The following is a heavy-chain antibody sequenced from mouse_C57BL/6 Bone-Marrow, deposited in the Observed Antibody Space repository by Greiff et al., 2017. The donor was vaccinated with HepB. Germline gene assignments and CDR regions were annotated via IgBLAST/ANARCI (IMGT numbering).Heavy chain of an antibody. V-gene: IGHV5-12*01. J-gene: IGHJ3*01. Sequence: EVQRVESGGGLVQPGGSLKLSCAASGFTFSDYYMYWVRQTPEKRLEWVAYISNGGGSTYYPDTVKGRFTISRDNAKNTLYLQMSRLKSEDTAMYYCARQAGVGDRLLIAYWGQGTLVTVSA. CDR2: ISNGGGST. D-gene: IGHD2-3*01. CDR3: ARQAGVGDRLLIAY. CDR1: GFTFSDYY.